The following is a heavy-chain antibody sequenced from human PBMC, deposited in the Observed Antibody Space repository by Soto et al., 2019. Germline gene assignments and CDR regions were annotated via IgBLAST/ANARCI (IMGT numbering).Heavy chain of an antibody. Sequence: SETLSLTCTVSGGSISSYYWSWIRQPPGKGLEWIGYIYYSGSTNYNPSLKSRVTISVDTSKNQFSLKLSSVTAADTAVYYCARTSKVSYMDVWGKGTTVTVSS. J-gene: IGHJ6*03. CDR1: GGSISSYY. V-gene: IGHV4-59*01. CDR2: IYYSGST. CDR3: ARTSKVSYMDV. D-gene: IGHD1-20*01.